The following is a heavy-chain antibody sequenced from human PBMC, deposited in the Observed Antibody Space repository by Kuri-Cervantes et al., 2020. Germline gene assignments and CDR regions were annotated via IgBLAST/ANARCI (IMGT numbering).Heavy chain of an antibody. Sequence: ASVKVSCKASGYTFTSYDINWVRQATGQGLEWMGGMNPNSGNTGYAQKFQGRVTITRDTSINTVYMELSRLTSDDTAVYYCARDLPAMASTSNRKRWFDPWGQGTLVTVSS. CDR1: GYTFTSYD. D-gene: IGHD5-18*01. J-gene: IGHJ5*02. V-gene: IGHV1-8*01. CDR2: MNPNSGNT. CDR3: ARDLPAMASTSNRKRWFDP.